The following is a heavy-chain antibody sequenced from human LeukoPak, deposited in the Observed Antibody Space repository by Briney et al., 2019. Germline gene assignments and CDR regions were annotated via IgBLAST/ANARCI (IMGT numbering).Heavy chain of an antibody. J-gene: IGHJ2*01. CDR2: IWYDGSAK. CDR3: ARDLAVGRWPLGQFDL. CDR1: GFTFRNYA. V-gene: IGHV3-33*01. D-gene: IGHD5-24*01. Sequence: GRTLRLSCAASGFTFRNYAMHWVRQAPGKGLEWVAVIWYDGSAKSYADSVKGRFTTSRDKSKNALYLKMNSLRAEETAVYFGARDLAVGRWPLGQFDLWGRGTLVTVSS.